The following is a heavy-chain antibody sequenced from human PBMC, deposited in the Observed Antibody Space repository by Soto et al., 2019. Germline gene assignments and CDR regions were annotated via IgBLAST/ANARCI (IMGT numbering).Heavy chain of an antibody. CDR3: TRDLVPRTPGGLDV. D-gene: IGHD2-2*01. Sequence: EVQLVESGGGLVQPGGSLRLSGEASGFTFSDHYMDWVRQAPGKGLEWVGRIRRPVNGYTTEYAATVKGRFTISRDDLKNSLYLQMNSLKTDDTAVYYCTRDLVPRTPGGLDVWGQGTAVAVSS. J-gene: IGHJ6*02. CDR1: GFTFSDHY. CDR2: IRRPVNGYTT. V-gene: IGHV3-72*01.